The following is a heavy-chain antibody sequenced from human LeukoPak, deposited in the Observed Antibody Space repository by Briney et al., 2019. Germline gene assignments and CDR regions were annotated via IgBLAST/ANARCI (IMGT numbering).Heavy chain of an antibody. CDR2: IYYSGST. CDR1: GGSISSYY. Sequence: SGTLSLTCTVSGGSISSYYWSWIRQPPGKGLEWIGYIYYSGSTNYNPSLKSRVTISVDTSKNQFSLKLSSVTAADTAVYYCARIAGGAAAPLDAFDIWGQGTMVTVSS. CDR3: ARIAGGAAAPLDAFDI. J-gene: IGHJ3*02. V-gene: IGHV4-59*01. D-gene: IGHD6-13*01.